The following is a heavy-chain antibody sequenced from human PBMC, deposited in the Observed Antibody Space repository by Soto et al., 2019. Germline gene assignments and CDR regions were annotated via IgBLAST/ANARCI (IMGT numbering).Heavy chain of an antibody. V-gene: IGHV1-3*01. D-gene: IGHD2-15*01. J-gene: IGHJ4*02. CDR1: GYTFTSYA. CDR2: INAGNGNT. CDR3: ARRKEYCSGGSCYPDS. Sequence: QVQLVQSGAEVKKPGASVKVSCKASGYTFTSYAMHWVRQAPGQRLEWMGWINAGNGNTKYSQKFQGRVTITRDTSASTAYMELSSLRSEDTAVYYCARRKEYCSGGSCYPDSWGQGTLVTVSS.